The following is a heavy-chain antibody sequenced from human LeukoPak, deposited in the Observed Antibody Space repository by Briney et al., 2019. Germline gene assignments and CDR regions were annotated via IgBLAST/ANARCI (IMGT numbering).Heavy chain of an antibody. CDR3: ASIAARLGGDY. Sequence: GGSLRLSCAASGFTFSSYAMHWVRQAPGKGLEWVAVISYDGSNKYYADSVKGRFTISRDNSKNTLYLQMNSLRAEDTAVYYCASIAARLGGDYWGQGTLVTVSS. V-gene: IGHV3-30*04. CDR2: ISYDGSNK. CDR1: GFTFSSYA. J-gene: IGHJ4*02. D-gene: IGHD6-6*01.